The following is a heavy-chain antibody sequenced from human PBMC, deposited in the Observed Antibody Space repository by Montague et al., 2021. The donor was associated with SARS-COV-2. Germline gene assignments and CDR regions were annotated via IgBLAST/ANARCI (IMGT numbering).Heavy chain of an antibody. J-gene: IGHJ2*01. CDR2: IYYSGST. V-gene: IGHV4-59*01. D-gene: IGHD3-16*01. CDR1: GGSISSYY. Sequence: SETLSLTCTVSGGSISSYYWSWIRQPPGKGLEWIGYIYYSGSTNYNPSLKSRVTISVDTSKNQFSLKLSSVTAADRAVYYCAREFRIELWQTNWYFGLWGRGTLVTVSS. CDR3: AREFRIELWQTNWYFGL.